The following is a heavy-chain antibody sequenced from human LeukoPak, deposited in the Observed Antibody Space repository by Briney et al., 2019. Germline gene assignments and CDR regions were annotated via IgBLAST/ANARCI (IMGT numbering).Heavy chain of an antibody. Sequence: PSETLSLTCTVSGGSISSYYWSWIRQPPGKGLEWIGYINYSGSTNYNPSLESRVTISVDTSKNQFSLKLSSVTAADTAVYYCMREYGSGWSGAGFWGQGTLVTVSS. CDR3: MREYGSGWSGAGF. CDR2: INYSGST. V-gene: IGHV4-59*01. D-gene: IGHD6-19*01. J-gene: IGHJ4*02. CDR1: GGSISSYY.